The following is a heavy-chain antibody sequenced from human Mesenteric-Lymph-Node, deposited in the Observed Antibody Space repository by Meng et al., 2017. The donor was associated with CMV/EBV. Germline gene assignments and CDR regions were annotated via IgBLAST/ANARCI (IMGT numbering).Heavy chain of an antibody. Sequence: KASGYTFSSYGISWVRQAPGQGLEWMGWISAYNGKTNYAQKLQDRVTMTADKSTSTAYMELRSLRSDDTAVYYCARAPRYGSGWPPDYWGQGTLVTVSS. CDR3: ARAPRYGSGWPPDY. CDR2: ISAYNGKT. D-gene: IGHD6-25*01. J-gene: IGHJ4*02. V-gene: IGHV1-18*04. CDR1: GYTFSSYG.